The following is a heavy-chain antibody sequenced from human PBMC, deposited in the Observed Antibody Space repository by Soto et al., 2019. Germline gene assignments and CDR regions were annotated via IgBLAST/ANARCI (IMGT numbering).Heavy chain of an antibody. V-gene: IGHV1-18*01. CDR3: ARDRGFGFGYSYAFAMDV. D-gene: IGHD5-18*01. CDR1: GYTFSKYG. CDR2: ISGYNGNT. J-gene: IGHJ6*02. Sequence: QVQLVQSGAEVKKPGASVKVSCKASGYTFSKYGISWVRQGPGQGLEWMGWISGYNGNTHYEEKVQDRIKMTTDTSTSTTYLELMSLRSDDTAVYFCARDRGFGFGYSYAFAMDVWGQGTTVTVSS.